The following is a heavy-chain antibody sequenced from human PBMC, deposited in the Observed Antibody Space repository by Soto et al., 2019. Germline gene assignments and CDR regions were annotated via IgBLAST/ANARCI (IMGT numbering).Heavy chain of an antibody. D-gene: IGHD7-27*01. CDR3: ARAGPLDYYYYYGMDV. J-gene: IGHJ6*02. Sequence: ASVKVSCKASGYTFTGYYMHWVLQAPGQGLEWMGWINPNSGGTNYAQKFQGWVTMTRDTSISTAYMELSRLRSDDTAVYYCARAGPLDYYYYYGMDVWGQGTTVTVSS. V-gene: IGHV1-2*04. CDR1: GYTFTGYY. CDR2: INPNSGGT.